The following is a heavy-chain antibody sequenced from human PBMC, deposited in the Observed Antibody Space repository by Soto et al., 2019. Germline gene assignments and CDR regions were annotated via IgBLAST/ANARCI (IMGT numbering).Heavy chain of an antibody. CDR1: GYSFTSYW. J-gene: IGHJ5*02. D-gene: IGHD2-2*01. CDR3: ATSHCSSTSCFNWFDP. CDR2: IYPGDSDT. Sequence: TGESLKISCKGSGYSFTSYWIGWVRQMPGKGLEWMGIIYPGDSDTRYSPSFQGQVTISADKSISTAYLQWSSLKASDTAMYYCATSHCSSTSCFNWFDPWGQGTLVTVSS. V-gene: IGHV5-51*01.